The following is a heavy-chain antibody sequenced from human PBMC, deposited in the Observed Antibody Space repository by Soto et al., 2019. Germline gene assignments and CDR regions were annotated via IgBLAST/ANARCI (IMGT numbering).Heavy chain of an antibody. V-gene: IGHV1-58*02. J-gene: IGHJ4*02. CDR2: IVVGSGYT. CDR1: GFTFTSSA. Sequence: QMQLVQSGPEVKKPGTSVKVSCKASGFTFTSSAMQWVRQARGQRLEWIGWIVVGSGYTNYAQKFQERVTITRDMSTSTAYMELSSLRSEDTAVYYCAADSRYCSGGNCEDYWGQGTLVTVSS. CDR3: AADSRYCSGGNCEDY. D-gene: IGHD2-15*01.